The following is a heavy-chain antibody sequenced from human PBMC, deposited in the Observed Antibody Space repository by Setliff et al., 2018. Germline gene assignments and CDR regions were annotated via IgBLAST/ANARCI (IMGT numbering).Heavy chain of an antibody. V-gene: IGHV4-39*01. CDR3: ARRDSTGYYGYSFDF. J-gene: IGHJ4*02. Sequence: SSETLSLTCTVSGDSISRSTYYWGWIRQSPGKGLDWIGIVDHSGNTFYNPSLKSRVTISVDTSKNQLSLELASVTAADTAVYYCARRDSTGYYGYSFDFWGQGTLVTVSS. CDR1: GDSISRSTYY. D-gene: IGHD3-22*01. CDR2: VDHSGNT.